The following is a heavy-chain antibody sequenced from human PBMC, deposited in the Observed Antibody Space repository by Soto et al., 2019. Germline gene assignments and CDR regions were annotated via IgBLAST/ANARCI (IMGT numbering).Heavy chain of an antibody. J-gene: IGHJ3*02. CDR2: IYTSGST. CDR3: ARELSDVAAEGFLPGAFDI. D-gene: IGHD6-19*01. Sequence: PSETLSLTCTVSGGSISGYYWSWIRQPAGKGLEWIGRIYTSGSTNYNPSLKSRVTMSVDTSKNQFSLKLSSVTAADTAVYYCARELSDVAAEGFLPGAFDIWGQGTMVTVS. V-gene: IGHV4-4*07. CDR1: GGSISGYY.